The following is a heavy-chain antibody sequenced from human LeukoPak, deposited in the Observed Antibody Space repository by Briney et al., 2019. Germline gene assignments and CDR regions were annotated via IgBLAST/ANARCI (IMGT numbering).Heavy chain of an antibody. J-gene: IGHJ6*02. CDR1: GDSVSSNSAA. D-gene: IGHD6-19*01. CDR2: TYYRSKWYN. Sequence: SQTLSLTCAISGDSVSSNSAAWNWIRQSPSRGLEWLGRTYYRSKWYNDYAVFVKSRITINPDTSKNQFSLQLNSVTPEDTAVYYCARVFASGWYPPRYYGMDVWGQGTTVTVSS. CDR3: ARVFASGWYPPRYYGMDV. V-gene: IGHV6-1*01.